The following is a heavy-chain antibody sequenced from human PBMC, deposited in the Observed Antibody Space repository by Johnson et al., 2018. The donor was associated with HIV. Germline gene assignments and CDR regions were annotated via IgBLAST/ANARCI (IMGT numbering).Heavy chain of an antibody. Sequence: EVQLVESGGGLVQPGGSLRLSCAASGFTFSSYAMRWVRQAPGKGLEWVSGISDSGGSTHYADSVKDRFTISRDNSKNTLYLQMNSLRAEDTALYYCARAYSYGVFDIWGQGTMVNVSS. J-gene: IGHJ3*02. CDR2: ISDSGGST. D-gene: IGHD5-18*01. CDR3: ARAYSYGVFDI. V-gene: IGHV3-23*04. CDR1: GFTFSSYA.